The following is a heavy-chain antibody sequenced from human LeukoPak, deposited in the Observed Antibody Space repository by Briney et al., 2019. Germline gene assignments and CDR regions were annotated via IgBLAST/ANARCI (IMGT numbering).Heavy chain of an antibody. CDR3: ARETLGYCSGGSCRLSWTPILDY. CDR1: GFTCSSYW. V-gene: IGHV3-7*01. J-gene: IGHJ4*02. CDR2: IKQDGSEK. Sequence: GGSLRLSCAASGFTCSSYWMSWVRQAPGKGLEWVANIKQDGSEKYYVDSVKGRFTISRDNAKNSLYLQMNSLRAEDTAVYYCARETLGYCSGGSCRLSWTPILDYWGQGTLVTVSS. D-gene: IGHD2-15*01.